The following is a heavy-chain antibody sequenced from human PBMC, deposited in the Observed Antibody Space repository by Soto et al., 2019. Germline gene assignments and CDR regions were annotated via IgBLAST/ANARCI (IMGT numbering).Heavy chain of an antibody. V-gene: IGHV4-61*01. CDR3: AREGQCTYYESTGYYHNWSDL. J-gene: IGHJ5*02. Sequence: XETLSLTCTVAFGSVSSGSYYWSCLRQPPGTVLEWIGYIYYSGSTNYNPSLKSRVTMSGDTSKDQFSLKRSSVTAADTAVYYSAREGQCTYYESTGYYHNWSDLWGEPTLETVSS. CDR2: IYYSGST. D-gene: IGHD3-22*01. CDR1: FGSVSSGSYY.